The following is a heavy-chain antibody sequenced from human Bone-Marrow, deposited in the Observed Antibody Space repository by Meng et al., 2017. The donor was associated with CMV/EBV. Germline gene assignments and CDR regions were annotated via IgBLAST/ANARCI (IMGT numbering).Heavy chain of an antibody. CDR3: ARGDSSTTGLGFDY. J-gene: IGHJ5*01. Sequence: GESLKISCAASRFSFRSYSMYWARRAPGRGLEWVSTIYGSGGTTNYADSVKGRFTISRDDSRNTLYLQMNSLRVDDTAVFYCARGDSSTTGLGFDYWGLGTLVTVSS. D-gene: IGHD6-13*01. CDR1: RFSFRSYS. CDR2: IYGSGGTT. V-gene: IGHV3-23*01.